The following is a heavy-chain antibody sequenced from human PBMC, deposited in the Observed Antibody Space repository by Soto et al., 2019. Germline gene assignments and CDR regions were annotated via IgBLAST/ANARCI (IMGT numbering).Heavy chain of an antibody. CDR2: ISGSGGST. D-gene: IGHD3-3*01. Sequence: EVQLLESGGGLVQPGGSLRLSCAASGFTFSSYAMSWVRQAPGKGLEWVSAISGSGGSTYYADSVKGRITISRDNSKNNLYLQMNSLEAEDTAVYYCAKAPRYDFWTRGYYYYYMDVLGKGTTVTVSS. J-gene: IGHJ6*03. CDR1: GFTFSSYA. CDR3: AKAPRYDFWTRGYYYYYMDV. V-gene: IGHV3-23*01.